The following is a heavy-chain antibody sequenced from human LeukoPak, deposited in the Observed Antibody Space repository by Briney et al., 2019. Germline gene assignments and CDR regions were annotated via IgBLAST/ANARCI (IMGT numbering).Heavy chain of an antibody. CDR1: GSTFDDYA. Sequence: PGGSLRLSCAASGSTFDDYAMHWVRQAPGKGLEWVSGISWNSGSIGYADSVKGRFTISRDNAKNSLYLQMNSLRAEDTALYYCAKDLWGVINDPYFDYWGQGTLVTVSS. CDR2: ISWNSGSI. D-gene: IGHD3-10*01. V-gene: IGHV3-9*01. CDR3: AKDLWGVINDPYFDY. J-gene: IGHJ4*02.